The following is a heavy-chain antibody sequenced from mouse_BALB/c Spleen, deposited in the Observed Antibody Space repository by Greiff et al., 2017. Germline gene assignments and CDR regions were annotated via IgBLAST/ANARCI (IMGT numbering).Heavy chain of an antibody. V-gene: IGHV5-15*02. Sequence: EVKLVESGGGLVQPGGSRKLSCAASGFTFSDYGMAWVRQAPGKGPVWVAFISHLAYSIYYADTVTGRFTISRENAKNTLNLEISSLRSEDTAMYYCAVSLGGITPPWFAYWGQGTLVTVSA. CDR1: GFTFSDYG. J-gene: IGHJ3*01. D-gene: IGHD1-1*01. CDR2: ISHLAYSI. CDR3: AVSLGGITPPWFAY.